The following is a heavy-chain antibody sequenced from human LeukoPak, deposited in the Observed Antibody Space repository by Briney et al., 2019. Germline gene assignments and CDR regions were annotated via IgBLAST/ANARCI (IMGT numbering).Heavy chain of an antibody. CDR1: GGSINSYY. D-gene: IGHD6-13*01. V-gene: IGHV4-59*01. Sequence: RTSENLSLTGTVSGGSINSYYWSWIRQPPGRGLEWIGSIHYSGSTSYNPSLRSRVTISVDKSKNQFFLKLSSVTATDTAVYYCARRVHSSSWSSYFDYWGQETLVTVSS. CDR3: ARRVHSSSWSSYFDY. CDR2: IHYSGST. J-gene: IGHJ4*02.